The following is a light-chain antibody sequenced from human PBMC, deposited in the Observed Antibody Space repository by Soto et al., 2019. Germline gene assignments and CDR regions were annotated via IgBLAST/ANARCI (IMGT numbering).Light chain of an antibody. V-gene: IGLV2-14*01. CDR2: EVS. CDR1: SSDVGLNY. J-gene: IGLJ3*02. Sequence: QSALTQPASVSGSPGQSITVSCTGTSSDVGLNYVSWYQQDTGKVPKLIIYEVSNRPSGVSTRFSGSKSGNTASLTISGLQAEDEADYYCSSYTSSGVFGGGTKLTVL. CDR3: SSYTSSGV.